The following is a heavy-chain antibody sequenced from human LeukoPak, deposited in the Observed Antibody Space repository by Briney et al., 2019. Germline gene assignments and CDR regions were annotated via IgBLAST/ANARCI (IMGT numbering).Heavy chain of an antibody. CDR2: IYYSGST. Sequence: SETLSLTCTVSGGSISSYYWRWIRQPPGKGLEWIGYIYYSGSTNYNPSLKSRVTISVDTSKNQFSLKLSSVTAADTAVYYCARFVYYDSSGYYEIDYWGQGTLVTVSS. V-gene: IGHV4-59*01. CDR3: ARFVYYDSSGYYEIDY. D-gene: IGHD3-22*01. CDR1: GGSISSYY. J-gene: IGHJ4*02.